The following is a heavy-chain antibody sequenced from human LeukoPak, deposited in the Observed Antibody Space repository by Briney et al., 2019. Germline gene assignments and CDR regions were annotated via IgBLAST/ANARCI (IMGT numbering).Heavy chain of an antibody. CDR2: ISWNSGST. J-gene: IGHJ4*02. V-gene: IGHV3-9*01. D-gene: IGHD6-19*01. Sequence: GGSLRLSCAASGFTFDDYAMHWVRQAPGKGLEWVSGISWNSGSTGYADSVKGRFTISRDNAKNSLYLQMNSLRAEDTALYYCAKDISPGYSSGWYYFDYWGQGTLVTVSS. CDR1: GFTFDDYA. CDR3: AKDISPGYSSGWYYFDY.